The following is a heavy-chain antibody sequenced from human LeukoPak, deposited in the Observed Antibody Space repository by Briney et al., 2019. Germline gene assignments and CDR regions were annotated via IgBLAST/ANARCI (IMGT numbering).Heavy chain of an antibody. CDR1: GGSISSGGYY. D-gene: IGHD2-2*01. Sequence: SETLSLNCTVSGGSISSGGYYWSWFRQPPGKGLEWIGYIYYSGSTYYNPSLKSRVTISVDTSKNQFSLKLSSVTAADTAVYYCARQTIVVVPAAADYWGQGTLVTVSS. V-gene: IGHV4-30-4*08. J-gene: IGHJ4*02. CDR3: ARQTIVVVPAAADY. CDR2: IYYSGST.